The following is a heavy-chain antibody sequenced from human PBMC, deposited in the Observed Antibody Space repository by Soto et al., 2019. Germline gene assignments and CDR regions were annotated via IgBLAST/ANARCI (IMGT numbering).Heavy chain of an antibody. J-gene: IGHJ5*02. CDR3: ARRGGDYVGRNWFDP. CDR2: ISSSSSYT. D-gene: IGHD4-17*01. V-gene: IGHV3-11*06. CDR1: GFTFSDYY. Sequence: QVQLVESGGGLVKPGGSLRLSCAASGFTFSDYYMSWIRQAPGKGLEWVSYISSSSSYTNYADSVKGRFTISRDNAKNSLYLQMNSLRGEDTAVYYCARRGGDYVGRNWFDPWGQGTLVTVSS.